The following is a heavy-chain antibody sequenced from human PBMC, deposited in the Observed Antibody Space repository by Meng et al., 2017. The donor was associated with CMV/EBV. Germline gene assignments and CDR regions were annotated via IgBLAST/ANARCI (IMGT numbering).Heavy chain of an antibody. D-gene: IGHD3-10*01. Sequence: ASVKVSCKASGYTFTSYYMHWVRQAPGQGLEWMGIINPRGGSTSYAQKFQGRVTMTRDTSTSTVYMELSSLRAEDTAVYYCARDQARKWGYGSGSGYYYGMDVWGQGTTVTVSS. CDR2: INPRGGST. CDR3: ARDQARKWGYGSGSGYYYGMDV. J-gene: IGHJ6*02. CDR1: GYTFTSYY. V-gene: IGHV1-46*01.